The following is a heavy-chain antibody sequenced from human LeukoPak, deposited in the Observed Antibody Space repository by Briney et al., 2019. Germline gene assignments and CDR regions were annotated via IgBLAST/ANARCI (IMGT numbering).Heavy chain of an antibody. CDR2: ISGSGGST. CDR3: AKAWGVAKGAYYYGMDV. Sequence: GGSLRLSCAASGFTFSSYAMSWVRQAPGKGLEWVSAISGSGGSTYYADSVKGRFTISRDNSKNTLYLQMNSLRAEDTAVYYCAKAWGVAKGAYYYGMDVWGQGTTVTVSS. V-gene: IGHV3-23*01. CDR1: GFTFSSYA. D-gene: IGHD3-10*01. J-gene: IGHJ6*02.